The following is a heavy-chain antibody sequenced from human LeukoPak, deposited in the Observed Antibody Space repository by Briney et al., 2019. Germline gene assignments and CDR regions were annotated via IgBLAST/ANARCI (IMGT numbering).Heavy chain of an antibody. J-gene: IGHJ4*02. Sequence: PGGSLRLSCSASGFTFSSYAMHWVRQAPGEGLEYVSAISSNGGSTYYADSVKGRFTISRDNSKNTLYLQMSSLRAEDTAVYYCVKGGGSGSYYTGLDYWGQGTLVTVSS. D-gene: IGHD3-10*01. CDR1: GFTFSSYA. V-gene: IGHV3-64D*06. CDR2: ISSNGGST. CDR3: VKGGGSGSYYTGLDY.